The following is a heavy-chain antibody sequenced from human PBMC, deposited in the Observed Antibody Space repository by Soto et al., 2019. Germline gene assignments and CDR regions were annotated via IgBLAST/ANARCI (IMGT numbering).Heavy chain of an antibody. CDR3: ASGIQRWLRLISTGYEC. V-gene: IGHV1-69*12. CDR2: IIPMFGTA. D-gene: IGHD5-12*01. Sequence: QVQLVQSGAEVKKPESSVKVSCKAPGGTFSTYAISWVRQAPGQGLEWMGGIIPMFGTANYSQRFQGRVTITADESTNTVYMELSILRSEATAVYFCASGIQRWLRLISTGYECWGQRPLVTVSS. CDR1: GGTFSTYA. J-gene: IGHJ4*02.